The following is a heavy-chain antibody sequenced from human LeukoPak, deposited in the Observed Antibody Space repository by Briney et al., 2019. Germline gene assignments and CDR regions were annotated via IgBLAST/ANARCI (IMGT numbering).Heavy chain of an antibody. CDR1: GYTFTSYG. CDR2: IIPIFGTA. Sequence: ASVKVSCKASGYTFTSYGISWVRQAPGQGLEWMGGIIPIFGTANYAQKFQGRVTITADESTSTAYMELSSLRSEDTAVYYCARDLRCSSTSCYTDGDGYWGQGTLVTVSS. D-gene: IGHD2-2*02. CDR3: ARDLRCSSTSCYTDGDGY. J-gene: IGHJ4*02. V-gene: IGHV1-69*13.